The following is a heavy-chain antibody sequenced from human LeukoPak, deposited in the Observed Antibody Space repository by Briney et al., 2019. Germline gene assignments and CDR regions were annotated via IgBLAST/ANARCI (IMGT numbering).Heavy chain of an antibody. V-gene: IGHV3-49*04. CDR1: ESTN. CDR2: IRSKVYGGTP. J-gene: IGHJ4*02. Sequence: PGGSLRLSCAASESTNMNWVRQAPGKGLEWVGFIRSKVYGGTPEYAASVKGRFTISRDDSKGIAYLQMNSLKTEDTAVYYCTRDQTPYYWGQGTLVTVSS. CDR3: TRDQTPYY.